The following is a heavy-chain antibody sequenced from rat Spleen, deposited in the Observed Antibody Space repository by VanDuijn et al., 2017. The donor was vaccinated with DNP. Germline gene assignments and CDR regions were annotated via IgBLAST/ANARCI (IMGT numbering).Heavy chain of an antibody. V-gene: IGHV5-31*01. J-gene: IGHJ3*01. D-gene: IGHD1-2*01. CDR2: ITSSGGST. Sequence: EVQLVESGGDLVQPGRSLKLSCVASGFTFNNYWMTWIRQVPGKGLEWVASITSSGGSTYYPDSVKGRFTISRDNAKNTLYLQMNSLRSEDTATYYCARDKGASYPNWFAYWGQGTLVTVSS. CDR3: ARDKGASYPNWFAY. CDR1: GFTFNNYW.